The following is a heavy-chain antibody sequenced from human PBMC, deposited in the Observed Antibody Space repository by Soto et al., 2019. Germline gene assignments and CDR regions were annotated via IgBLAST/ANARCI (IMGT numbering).Heavy chain of an antibody. V-gene: IGHV3-23*01. J-gene: IGHJ4*02. CDR2: IGVSGDTT. CDR3: AKVRRFGELGSLY. D-gene: IGHD3-10*01. CDR1: GFTFSSYA. Sequence: EVHLLESGGGLVQPGGSLRLSCAASGFTFSSYAMSWVRQAPGKGLEWVSAIGVSGDTTYDADPVKGWFTISRDNSKNTLYLKMGSPRAEETTVYYCAKVRRFGELGSLYGGQGTLVTVSS.